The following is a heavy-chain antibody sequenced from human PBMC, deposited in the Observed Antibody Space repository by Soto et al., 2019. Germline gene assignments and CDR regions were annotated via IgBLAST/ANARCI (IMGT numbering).Heavy chain of an antibody. Sequence: SVKVSCKVSGYTLTELSMHWVRQAPGKGLEWMGGFDPEDGETIYAQKFQGRVTMTEDTSTDTAYMELSSLRSEDTAVYYCASTIFGVVIPWGFDYWGQGTLVTVSS. V-gene: IGHV1-24*01. D-gene: IGHD3-3*01. CDR1: GYTLTELS. CDR3: ASTIFGVVIPWGFDY. CDR2: FDPEDGET. J-gene: IGHJ4*02.